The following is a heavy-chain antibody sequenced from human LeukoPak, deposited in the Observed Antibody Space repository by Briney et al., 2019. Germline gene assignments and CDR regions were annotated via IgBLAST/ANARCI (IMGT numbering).Heavy chain of an antibody. V-gene: IGHV1-46*01. CDR2: INPSGGST. D-gene: IGHD3-22*01. CDR1: GYTFTSYY. CDR3: ASTYYDSSGYWSTPKFVNFDY. J-gene: IGHJ4*02. Sequence: ASVKVSCKASGYTFTSYYMHWVRQAPGQGLEWMGIINPSGGSTSYAQKFQGRVTMTRDTSTSTVYMELSSLRSEDTAVYYCASTYYDSSGYWSTPKFVNFDYWGQGTLVTVSS.